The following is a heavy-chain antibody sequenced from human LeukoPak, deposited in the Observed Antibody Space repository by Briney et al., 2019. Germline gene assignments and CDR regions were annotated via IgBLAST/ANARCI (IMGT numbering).Heavy chain of an antibody. CDR3: AALPLGDCSSTSCYTFDY. CDR1: GYTFTGYY. J-gene: IGHJ4*02. D-gene: IGHD2-2*02. CDR2: INPNSGAT. Sequence: ASVKVSCKASGYTFTGYYMHWVRQAPGQGLEWMGRINPNSGATNYAQKFQGRVTMTRDTSISTAYVELSRLRSDATAVYYCAALPLGDCSSTSCYTFDYWGQGTLVTVSS. V-gene: IGHV1-2*06.